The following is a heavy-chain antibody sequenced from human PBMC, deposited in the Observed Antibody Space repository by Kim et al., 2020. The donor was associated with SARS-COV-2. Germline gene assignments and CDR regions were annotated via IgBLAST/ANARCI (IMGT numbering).Heavy chain of an antibody. CDR1: GFTFDDYA. D-gene: IGHD2-2*02. V-gene: IGHV3-43*02. CDR2: IIGDACST. CDR3: AKVTPDIPRRGVYYFYAVAV. J-gene: IGHJ6*02. Sequence: GGSLRLSCAVSGFTFDDYAMHWVRQAPGKGLEWVSLIIGDACSTYYADAVKGRFTISRDNSQNSLYLQRNSLRTEHTALYYCAKVTPDIPRRGVYYFYAVAVWGQGTTVAV.